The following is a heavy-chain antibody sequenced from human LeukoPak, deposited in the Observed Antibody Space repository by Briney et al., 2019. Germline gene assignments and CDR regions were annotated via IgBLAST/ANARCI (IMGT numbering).Heavy chain of an antibody. CDR1: GFTFSSYE. Sequence: PGGSLRLSCAASGFTFSSYEMNWVRQAPGKGLEWVANIKQDGSEKYYVDSVKGRFTISRDSAKNSLYLQMNSLRAEDTAVYYCARRRYSGSSQHFDYWGLGTLVTVSS. D-gene: IGHD1-26*01. CDR3: ARRRYSGSSQHFDY. V-gene: IGHV3-7*01. CDR2: IKQDGSEK. J-gene: IGHJ4*02.